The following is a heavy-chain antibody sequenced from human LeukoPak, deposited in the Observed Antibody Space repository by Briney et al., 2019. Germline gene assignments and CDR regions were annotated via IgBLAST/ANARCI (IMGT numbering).Heavy chain of an antibody. CDR2: INPNSGGT. J-gene: IGHJ4*02. CDR3: AMSYNYDVSVYPPGDY. CDR1: GYTFTGYY. D-gene: IGHD3-22*01. Sequence: ASVKVSCKASGYTFTGYYMHWVRQAPGQGLEWMGWINPNSGGTNYAQKFQGRVTMTRDTSISTAYMELSRLRSDDTAVYYCAMSYNYDVSVYPPGDYWGQEPLVTVS. V-gene: IGHV1-2*02.